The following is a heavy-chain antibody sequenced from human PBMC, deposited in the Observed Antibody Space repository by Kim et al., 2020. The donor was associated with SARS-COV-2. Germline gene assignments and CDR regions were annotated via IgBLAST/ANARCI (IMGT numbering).Heavy chain of an antibody. D-gene: IGHD1-26*01. Sequence: SVKGRFTIPRDNAKNSLYLQMNSRRAEDTAVYYCASSDSSTTTGAEYFQHWGQGTLVTVSS. CDR3: ASSDSSTTTGAEYFQH. V-gene: IGHV3-11*06. J-gene: IGHJ1*01.